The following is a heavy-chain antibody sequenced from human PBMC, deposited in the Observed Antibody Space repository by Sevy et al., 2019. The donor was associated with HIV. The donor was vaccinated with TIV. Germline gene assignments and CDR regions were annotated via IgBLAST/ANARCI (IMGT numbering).Heavy chain of an antibody. V-gene: IGHV4-39*01. CDR1: GGSISSSSYY. J-gene: IGHJ3*02. CDR3: ARPLSSVATAGYDAFDI. D-gene: IGHD6-13*01. Sequence: SETLSLTCTVSGGSISSSSYYWGWIRQPPGKGLEWIGSIYYSGSTYYNPSLKSRVTISVDTSKNQFSLKLSSVTAADTAVYYCARPLSSVATAGYDAFDIWGQGTMVTVSS. CDR2: IYYSGST.